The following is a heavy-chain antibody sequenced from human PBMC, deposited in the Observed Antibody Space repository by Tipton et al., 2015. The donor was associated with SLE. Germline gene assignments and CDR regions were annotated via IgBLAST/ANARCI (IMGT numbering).Heavy chain of an antibody. CDR3: ARSLTGDTDSFDI. CDR1: EYSFINYW. CDR2: IYPGDSDT. V-gene: IGHV5-51*01. J-gene: IGHJ3*02. Sequence: VQLVQSGAEVKKPGESLQISCKGSEYSFINYWIGWVRQMPGKGLEWMGIIYPGDSDTRYSPSFQGQVTISADKSISTAYLQWSSLKASDTAMYYCARSLTGDTDSFDIWGQVTMVTVSS. D-gene: IGHD7-27*01.